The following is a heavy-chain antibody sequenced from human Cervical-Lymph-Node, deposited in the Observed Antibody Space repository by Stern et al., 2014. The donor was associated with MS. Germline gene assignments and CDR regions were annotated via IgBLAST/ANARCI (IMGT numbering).Heavy chain of an antibody. CDR3: ARGGSSSPPFDY. V-gene: IGHV4-59*01. CDR1: GGSISSYY. Sequence: VQLQESGPGLVKPSETLSLTCTVSGGSISSYYWSWIRQPPGKGLEWIGYIYYSGITNYNPSLKSRVTISVDTSKNQFSLKLSSVTAADTAVYYCARGGSSSPPFDYWGQGTLVTVSS. D-gene: IGHD6-6*01. CDR2: IYYSGIT. J-gene: IGHJ4*02.